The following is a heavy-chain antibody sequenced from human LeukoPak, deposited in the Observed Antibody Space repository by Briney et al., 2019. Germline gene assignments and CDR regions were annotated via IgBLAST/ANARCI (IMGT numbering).Heavy chain of an antibody. V-gene: IGHV3-23*01. D-gene: IGHD2-8*02. CDR3: AKPLGYCTGGVCYSNWFDP. CDR2: ISGSGSST. Sequence: GGSLRLSCAASGFTFSNYAMTWVRQAPGKGLEWVSTISGSGSSTYYADSVKGRFTISRDNSKNTLYLQMNSLRAEDTAVYYCAKPLGYCTGGVCYSNWFDPWGKGTLVTVSS. CDR1: GFTFSNYA. J-gene: IGHJ5*02.